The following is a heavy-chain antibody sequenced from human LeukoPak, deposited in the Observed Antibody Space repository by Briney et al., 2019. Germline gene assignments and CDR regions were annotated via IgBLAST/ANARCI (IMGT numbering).Heavy chain of an antibody. J-gene: IGHJ4*02. CDR3: AMSPVAGTWRGHFDY. CDR1: GFTFSSYG. V-gene: IGHV3-30*03. CDR2: ISYDGSNK. D-gene: IGHD6-19*01. Sequence: PGRSLRLSCAASGFTFSSYGMHWVRQAPGKGLEWVAVISYDGSNKYYADSVKGRFTISRDNSKNTLYLQMNSLRAEDTAVYYCAMSPVAGTWRGHFDYWGQGTLVTVSS.